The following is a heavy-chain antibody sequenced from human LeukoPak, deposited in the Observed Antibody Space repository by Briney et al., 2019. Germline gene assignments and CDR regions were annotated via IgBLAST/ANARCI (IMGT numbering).Heavy chain of an antibody. CDR2: IGYRGGSI. D-gene: IGHD3-16*02. CDR3: AKSWGYTRPYYHYMDV. V-gene: IGHV3-23*01. CDR1: GFTFSSYA. Sequence: GGSLRLSCAASGFTFSSYAMSWVRQAPGKGLEWVSIIGYRGGSIYYAYSVQGRFTISRDNSKNTLSLKMNGLRPEDTAVYYCAKSWGYTRPYYHYMDVWGKGTTVTVSS. J-gene: IGHJ6*03.